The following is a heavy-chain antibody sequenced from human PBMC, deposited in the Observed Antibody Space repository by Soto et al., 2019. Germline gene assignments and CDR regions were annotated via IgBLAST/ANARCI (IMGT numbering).Heavy chain of an antibody. CDR2: IYYSGST. Sequence: QVQLQESGPGLVKPSETLSLTCTVSGGSISSYYWSWIRQPPGKGLEWIGYIYYSGSTNYNPSLKSSVTLSVDTSKNQFSLKLSSVTAADTAVYYCARGVPRIWFGELFPPFDYWGQGTLVTVSS. CDR3: ARGVPRIWFGELFPPFDY. V-gene: IGHV4-59*01. CDR1: GGSISSYY. J-gene: IGHJ4*02. D-gene: IGHD3-10*01.